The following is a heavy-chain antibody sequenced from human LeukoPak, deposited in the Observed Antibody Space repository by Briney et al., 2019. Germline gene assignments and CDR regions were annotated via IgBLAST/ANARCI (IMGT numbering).Heavy chain of an antibody. D-gene: IGHD5-18*01. CDR3: ARDSYEDYYYDY. V-gene: IGHV1-2*02. J-gene: IGHJ4*02. CDR2: TNPNSGGT. Sequence: ASVKVSCKASGYTFTGYYMHWVRQAPGQGLEWMGWTNPNSGGTNYAQKFQGRVTMTRDTSISTAYMELSRLRSDDTALFYCARDSYEDYYYDYWGQGTLVTVSS. CDR1: GYTFTGYY.